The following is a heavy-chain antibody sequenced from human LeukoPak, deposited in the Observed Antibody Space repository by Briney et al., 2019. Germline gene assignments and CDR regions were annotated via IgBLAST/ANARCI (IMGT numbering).Heavy chain of an antibody. J-gene: IGHJ4*01. CDR3: ASDSTGHYFDY. D-gene: IGHD3-10*01. V-gene: IGHV3-53*01. CDR1: GFTVSSNY. CDR2: IYSADYT. Sequence: GGSLRLSCAASGFTVSSNYMSWVRQAPGKGQEWVSFIYSADYTNYADSVKGRFTISRDNSKNTLYLQMNNLRAEDTAVYYCASDSTGHYFDYWGHGTLVTVSS.